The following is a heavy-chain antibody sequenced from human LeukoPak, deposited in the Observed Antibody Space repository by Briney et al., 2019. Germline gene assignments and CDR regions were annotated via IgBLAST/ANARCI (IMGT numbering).Heavy chain of an antibody. Sequence: GESLKISCKGSGYSFTSYWIGWVRQMPGKGLEWVGIIYPGDSDTRYSPSFQGQVTLSADQSISTAYLQSSSLKASDTAMYYCARRDYDILTRCSANWCDPWGQGTLVTVSS. CDR1: GYSFTSYW. V-gene: IGHV5-51*01. D-gene: IGHD3-9*01. CDR3: ARRDYDILTRCSANWCDP. CDR2: IYPGDSDT. J-gene: IGHJ5*02.